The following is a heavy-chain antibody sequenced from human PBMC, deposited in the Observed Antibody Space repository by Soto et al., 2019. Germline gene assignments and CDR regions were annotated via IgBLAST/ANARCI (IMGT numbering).Heavy chain of an antibody. CDR1: GFTFSSYW. CDR2: IKQDGSEK. CDR3: ARDHFPSPLLRAFDI. V-gene: IGHV3-7*01. J-gene: IGHJ3*02. Sequence: PWGSLRLSCAASGFTFSSYWMSWVRQAPGKGLEWVANIKQDGSEKYYVDSVKGRFTISRDNAKNSLYLQMNSLRAEDTAVYYCARDHFPSPLLRAFDIWGQGTMVTVSS.